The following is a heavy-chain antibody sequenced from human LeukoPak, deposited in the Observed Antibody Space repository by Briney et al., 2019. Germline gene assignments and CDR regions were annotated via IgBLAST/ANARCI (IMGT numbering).Heavy chain of an antibody. CDR3: ARQQRIYYFDY. Sequence: SETLSLTCAVHGGSFSGYYWSWIRQPPGKGLEWIGEINHSGSTNYNPSLKSRVTISVDTSKNQFSLKLGSVTAADTAVYYCARQQRIYYFDYWGQGTLVTVSS. V-gene: IGHV4-34*01. CDR2: INHSGST. J-gene: IGHJ4*02. D-gene: IGHD6-25*01. CDR1: GGSFSGYY.